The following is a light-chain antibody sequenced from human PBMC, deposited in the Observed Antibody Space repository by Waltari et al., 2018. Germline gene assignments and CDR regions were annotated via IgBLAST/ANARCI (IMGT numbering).Light chain of an antibody. CDR2: VNSDGSQ. V-gene: IGLV4-69*01. J-gene: IGLJ3*02. CDR3: QTGGHGTWV. CDR1: RGHSSYV. Sequence: QLVLAQSPSASASLGASVQLPCTLSRGHSSYVLAWPKQRPEQGPRYLMKVNSDGSQTKGDAIPDRFSGSGSGAERYLTISRLQSEDEADYYCQTGGHGTWVFGGGTKLTVL.